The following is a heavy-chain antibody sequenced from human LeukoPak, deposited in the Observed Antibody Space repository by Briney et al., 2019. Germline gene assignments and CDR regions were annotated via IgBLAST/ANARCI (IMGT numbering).Heavy chain of an antibody. CDR3: ARLGDDYVWGSGGH. J-gene: IGHJ4*02. CDR1: GYTFTGYY. V-gene: IGHV1-2*02. Sequence: GASVKVSCKASGYTFTGYYMHWVRQAPGQGLERMGWINPNSGGTNYAQKFQGRVTMTRDTSISTAYMELSRLRSDDTAVYYCARLGDDYVWGSGGHWGQGTLVTVSS. CDR2: INPNSGGT. D-gene: IGHD3-16*01.